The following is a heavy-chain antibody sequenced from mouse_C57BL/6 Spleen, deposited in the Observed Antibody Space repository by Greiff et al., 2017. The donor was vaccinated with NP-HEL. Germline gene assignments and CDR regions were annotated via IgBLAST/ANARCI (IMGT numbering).Heavy chain of an antibody. J-gene: IGHJ4*01. D-gene: IGHD1-1*01. V-gene: IGHV1-26*01. CDR1: GYTFTDYY. Sequence: EVKLQQSGPELVKPGASVKISCKASGYTFTDYYMNWVKQSHGKSLEWIGDINPNNGGTSYNQKFKGKATLTVDKSSSTAYMELRSLTSEDSAVYYCARIYYYGSSPYAMDYWGQGTSVTVSS. CDR2: INPNNGGT. CDR3: ARIYYYGSSPYAMDY.